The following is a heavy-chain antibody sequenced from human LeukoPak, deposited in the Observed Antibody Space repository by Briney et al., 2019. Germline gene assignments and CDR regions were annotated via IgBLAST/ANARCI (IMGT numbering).Heavy chain of an antibody. J-gene: IGHJ4*02. V-gene: IGHV3-30-3*01. CDR3: ARDYYMVGAHDY. CDR1: GFTFSSYA. D-gene: IGHD1-26*01. CDR2: ISYDGSNK. Sequence: PGGSLRLSCAASGFTFSSYAMHWVRQAPGKGLEWVAVISYDGSNKYYADSVKGRFTISRDNSKNTLYLQMNSLRAEDTAVYYCARDYYMVGAHDYWGQGTLVTVSS.